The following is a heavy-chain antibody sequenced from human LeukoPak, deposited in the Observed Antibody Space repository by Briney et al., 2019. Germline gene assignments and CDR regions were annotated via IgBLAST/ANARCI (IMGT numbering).Heavy chain of an antibody. CDR1: GGSISSSSYY. V-gene: IGHV4-39*07. Sequence: PSETLSLTCTVSGGSISSSSYYWGWIRQPPGKGLEWIGSIYYSGSTYYNPSLKSRVTISVDTSKNQFSLKLSSVTAADTAVYYCARDREDYGGNSALSDWYFDLWGRGTLVTVSS. J-gene: IGHJ2*01. CDR2: IYYSGST. CDR3: ARDREDYGGNSALSDWYFDL. D-gene: IGHD4-23*01.